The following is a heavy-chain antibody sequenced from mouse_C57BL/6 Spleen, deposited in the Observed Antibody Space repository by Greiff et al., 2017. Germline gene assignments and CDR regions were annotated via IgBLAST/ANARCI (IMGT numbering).Heavy chain of an antibody. Sequence: QVQLKESGPELVKPGASVKISCKASGYAFSSSWMNWVKQRPGKGLEWIGRIYPGDGDTNYNGKFKGKATLTADKSSSTAYMQLSSLTSEDSAVYFCAREGEGRYFDYWGQGTTLTVSS. CDR3: AREGEGRYFDY. D-gene: IGHD2-13*01. CDR2: IYPGDGDT. CDR1: GYAFSSSW. J-gene: IGHJ2*01. V-gene: IGHV1-82*01.